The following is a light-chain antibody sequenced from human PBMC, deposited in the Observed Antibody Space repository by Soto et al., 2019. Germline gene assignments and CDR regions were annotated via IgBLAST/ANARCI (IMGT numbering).Light chain of an antibody. J-gene: IGLJ1*01. CDR1: SSDVGGYNY. CDR3: SSYTSSSTL. CDR2: AVT. V-gene: IGLV2-14*01. Sequence: QSVLTQPASVSGSPGQSITISCTGTSSDVGGYNYVSWYQQHPGKAPKLMICAVTDRPSGVSSRFSGSKSGNTASLTIYGLQAEDEADYYCSSYTSSSTLFGTGTKVTVL.